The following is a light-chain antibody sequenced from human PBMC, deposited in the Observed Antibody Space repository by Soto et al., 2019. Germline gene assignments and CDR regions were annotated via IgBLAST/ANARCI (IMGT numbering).Light chain of an antibody. J-gene: IGLJ3*02. Sequence: QTVVTQEPSFSVSPGGTVTLTCGLSSGSVSSSNYPSWYQQTPGQAPRTLMYSTNTRSSGVPDRFSGSILGNKAALTITGAQADDECDYYCVLYMGSGIWVFGGGTKLTVL. CDR2: STN. V-gene: IGLV8-61*01. CDR3: VLYMGSGIWV. CDR1: SGSVSSSNY.